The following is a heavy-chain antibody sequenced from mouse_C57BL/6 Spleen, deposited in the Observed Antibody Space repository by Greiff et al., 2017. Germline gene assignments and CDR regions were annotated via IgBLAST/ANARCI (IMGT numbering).Heavy chain of an antibody. CDR3: ARPLGSSYPYYYAMDY. Sequence: QVQLQQSGAELVKPGASVKISCKASGYAFSSYWMNWVKQRPGKGLEWIGQIYPGDGDTNYNGKFKGKATLTADKSSSTAYLQLSSLTSEDSAVYFCARPLGSSYPYYYAMDYWGQGTSVTVSS. CDR1: GYAFSSYW. V-gene: IGHV1-80*01. J-gene: IGHJ4*01. CDR2: IYPGDGDT. D-gene: IGHD1-1*01.